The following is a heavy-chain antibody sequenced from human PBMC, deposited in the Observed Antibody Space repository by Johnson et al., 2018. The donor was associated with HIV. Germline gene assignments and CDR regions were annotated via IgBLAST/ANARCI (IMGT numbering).Heavy chain of an antibody. J-gene: IGHJ3*02. CDR2: LSYDGSTK. CDR1: GFSFSSYA. D-gene: IGHD1-14*01. Sequence: QVQLVESGGGVVQPGRSLGLSCAASGFSFSSYAMHWVRQAPGKGLEWVASLSYDGSTKDYADSVKGRFTISRDISKNLLYLQMNSLRTEDTAVYYCATRDPTHRPGVFDIWGQGTMVTVSS. V-gene: IGHV3-30*04. CDR3: ATRDPTHRPGVFDI.